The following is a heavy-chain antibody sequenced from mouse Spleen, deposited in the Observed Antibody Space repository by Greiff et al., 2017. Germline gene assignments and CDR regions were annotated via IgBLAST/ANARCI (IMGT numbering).Heavy chain of an antibody. J-gene: IGHJ1*03. D-gene: IGHD1-1*01. Sequence: EVKLMESGGGLVQPGGSLKLSCAASGFTFSDYGMAWVRQAPRKGPEWVAFISNLAYSIYYADTVTGRFTISRENAKNTLYLEMSSLRSEDTAMYYCARHDTTVGYFDVWGTGTTVTVSS. CDR3: ARHDTTVGYFDV. V-gene: IGHV5-15*01. CDR1: GFTFSDYG. CDR2: ISNLAYSI.